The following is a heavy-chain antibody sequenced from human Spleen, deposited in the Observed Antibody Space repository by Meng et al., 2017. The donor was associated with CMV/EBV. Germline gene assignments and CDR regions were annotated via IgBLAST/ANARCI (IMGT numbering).Heavy chain of an antibody. Sequence: GESLKISCAASGFTFSDYYMNWVRQAPGKGLEWVSVIYSGGVATYYADSVKGRFTISRDNSNNTLFLQMDSLGAEDTAVYYCAKIGSFPYYYYGMDAWGQGTTVTVSS. V-gene: IGHV3-23*03. CDR2: IYSGGVAT. D-gene: IGHD1-26*01. J-gene: IGHJ6*02. CDR1: GFTFSDYY. CDR3: AKIGSFPYYYYGMDA.